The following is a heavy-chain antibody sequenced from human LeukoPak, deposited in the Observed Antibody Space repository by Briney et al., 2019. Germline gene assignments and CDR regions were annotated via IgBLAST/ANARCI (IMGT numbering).Heavy chain of an antibody. Sequence: SETLSLTCTVSGGSISSGGYYWSWIRQHPGKGLEWIGNIYYSGSTYYNPSLKSRVTISVDTSKNQFSLKLSSVTAADTAVYYCAREISSGIAVAFDPWGQGTLVTVSS. D-gene: IGHD6-19*01. CDR2: IYYSGST. V-gene: IGHV4-31*03. J-gene: IGHJ5*02. CDR3: AREISSGIAVAFDP. CDR1: GGSISSGGYY.